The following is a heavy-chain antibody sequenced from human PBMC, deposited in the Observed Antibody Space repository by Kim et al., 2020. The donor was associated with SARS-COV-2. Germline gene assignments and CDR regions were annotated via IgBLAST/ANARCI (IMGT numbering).Heavy chain of an antibody. V-gene: IGHV4-39*01. Sequence: SETLSLTCTVSGGSIRSSSDYWGWIRQPPGKGLEWIGRIYYSGSTYYNPSLKSLVTISVDTSKNQFSRKLSALTAADTAVYYCARHASSFDYWGQGTPVTVS. CDR1: GGSIRSSSDY. J-gene: IGHJ4*02. CDR2: IYYSGST. CDR3: ARHASSFDY.